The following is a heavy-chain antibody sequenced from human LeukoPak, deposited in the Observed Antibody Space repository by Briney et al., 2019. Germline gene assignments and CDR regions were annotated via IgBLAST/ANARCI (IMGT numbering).Heavy chain of an antibody. V-gene: IGHV1-58*02. J-gene: IGHJ2*01. Sequence: GTSVKVSCKASGFTFTSSAMQWVRQARGQRLEWIGWIVVGSGNTNYAQKFQERVTITRDMSTSTAYMELSSLRSEDTAVYYCAAAPPSNYYDSSGRGVFDLWGRGTLVTISS. CDR3: AAAPPSNYYDSSGRGVFDL. CDR1: GFTFTSSA. CDR2: IVVGSGNT. D-gene: IGHD3-22*01.